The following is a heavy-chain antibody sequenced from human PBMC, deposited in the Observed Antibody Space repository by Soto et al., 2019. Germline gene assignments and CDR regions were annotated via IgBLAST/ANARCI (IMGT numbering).Heavy chain of an antibody. CDR2: IDPSDSYT. CDR1: GYSFTSYW. CDR3: ASQLRLAYYYGMDV. Sequence: PGESLKISCKGSGYSFTSYWISWVRQMPGKGLEWMGRIDPSDSYTNYSPSFQGHVTISADKSISTAYPQWSSLKASDTAMYYCASQLRLAYYYGMDVWGQGTTVTVSS. J-gene: IGHJ6*02. V-gene: IGHV5-10-1*01. D-gene: IGHD3-3*01.